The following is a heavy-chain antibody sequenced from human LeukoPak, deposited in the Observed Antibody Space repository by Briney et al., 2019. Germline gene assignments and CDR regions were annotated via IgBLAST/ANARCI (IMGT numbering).Heavy chain of an antibody. CDR2: INAGNGNT. J-gene: IGHJ4*02. V-gene: IGHV1-3*01. D-gene: IGHD3-10*01. Sequence: ASVKASCKASGYTFTSYAMHWVRQAPGQRLEWMGWINAGNGNTKYSQKFQGRVTITRDTSASTAYMELSSLRSEDTAVYYCARGLWFGEQLSLDYWGQGTLVIVSS. CDR1: GYTFTSYA. CDR3: ARGLWFGEQLSLDY.